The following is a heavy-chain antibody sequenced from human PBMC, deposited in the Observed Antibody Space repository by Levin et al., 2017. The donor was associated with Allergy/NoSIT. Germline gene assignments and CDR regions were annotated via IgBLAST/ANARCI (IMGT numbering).Heavy chain of an antibody. V-gene: IGHV3-30*18. D-gene: IGHD5-12*01. CDR1: GFTFSSYG. CDR3: AKSLWRLFAISRVYGMDV. CDR2: ISYDGSNK. Sequence: GESLKISCAASGFTFSSYGMHWVRQAPGKGLEWVAVISYDGSNKYYADSVKGRFTISRDNSKNTLYLQMNSLRAEDTAVYYCAKSLWRLFAISRVYGMDVWGQGTTVTVYS. J-gene: IGHJ6*02.